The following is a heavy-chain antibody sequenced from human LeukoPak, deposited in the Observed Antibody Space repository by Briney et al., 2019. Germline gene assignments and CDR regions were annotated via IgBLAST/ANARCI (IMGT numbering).Heavy chain of an antibody. CDR2: IYPGDSDT. CDR3: ARHEYSGYDSSPFDY. Sequence: GESLKISCKGSGYSFTSYWIGWVRQMPGKGLEWMGIIYPGDSDTRYSPSFQGQVTISAGKSISTAYLQWSSLKASDTAMYYCARHEYSGYDSSPFDYWGQGTLVTVSS. V-gene: IGHV5-51*01. CDR1: GYSFTSYW. D-gene: IGHD5-12*01. J-gene: IGHJ4*02.